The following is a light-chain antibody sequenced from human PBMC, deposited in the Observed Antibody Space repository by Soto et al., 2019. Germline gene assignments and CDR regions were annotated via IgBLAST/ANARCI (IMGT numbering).Light chain of an antibody. Sequence: EIVLTQSPGSLSLSPGERATLSCRASQSVSSKYLGWYQQKPGQAPRLLIYGASSRANGIPDRFSGSGSGTEFTLTISSLQSEDFAVYYCQQYNNWPPKFGQGTKVDIK. CDR3: QQYNNWPPK. CDR1: QSVSSKY. V-gene: IGKV3D-15*01. CDR2: GAS. J-gene: IGKJ1*01.